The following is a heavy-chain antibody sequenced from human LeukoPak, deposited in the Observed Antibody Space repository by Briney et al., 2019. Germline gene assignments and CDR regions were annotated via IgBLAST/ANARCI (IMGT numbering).Heavy chain of an antibody. Sequence: GESLKISCKGSGYSFTSYWIGWVRQMPGKGLEWTGIIYPGDSDTRYSPSFQGQVTISADKSISTAYLQWSSLKASDAATYYCARHSGLGYCSSTSCIAFDMWGQGTMVTVSS. CDR3: ARHSGLGYCSSTSCIAFDM. V-gene: IGHV5-51*01. CDR2: IYPGDSDT. D-gene: IGHD2-2*01. J-gene: IGHJ3*02. CDR1: GYSFTSYW.